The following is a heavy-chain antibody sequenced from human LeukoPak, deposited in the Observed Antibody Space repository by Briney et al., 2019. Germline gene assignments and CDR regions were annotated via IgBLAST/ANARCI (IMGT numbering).Heavy chain of an antibody. CDR2: IKSKTDGGTT. J-gene: IGHJ4*02. Sequence: GGSLRLSCAAAGFTFKNAWMGWGRQAPGKGLEWVGRIKSKTDGGTTDYAAPVTGRFTISRDDSKNTLYLQMNSLKTEDTAVYYCTTDGAYCSGGSCDDFWGQGTLVTVSS. CDR1: GFTFKNAW. D-gene: IGHD2-15*01. CDR3: TTDGAYCSGGSCDDF. V-gene: IGHV3-15*01.